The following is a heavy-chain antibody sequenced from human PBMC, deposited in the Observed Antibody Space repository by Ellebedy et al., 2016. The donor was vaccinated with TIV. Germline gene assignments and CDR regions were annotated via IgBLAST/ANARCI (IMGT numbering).Heavy chain of an antibody. D-gene: IGHD4-17*01. Sequence: GESLKISXAASGFTVSSNYMSWVRQAPGKGLEWVSVIYSGGSTYYADSVKGRFTISRDNSKKTLYLQMISLRAEDTAVYYCAKVNDYGDYALRQNGMDVWGQGTTVTVSS. CDR1: GFTVSSNY. V-gene: IGHV3-53*05. CDR3: AKVNDYGDYALRQNGMDV. CDR2: IYSGGST. J-gene: IGHJ6*02.